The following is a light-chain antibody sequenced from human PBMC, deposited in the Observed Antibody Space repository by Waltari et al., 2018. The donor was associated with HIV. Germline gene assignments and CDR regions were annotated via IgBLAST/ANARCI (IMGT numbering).Light chain of an antibody. V-gene: IGLV1-47*01. CDR2: RNN. Sequence: QSVLTQPPSASGTPGQRVTISCSGSSSNIGSKYVYWYQQLPGTAPKLLIYRNNQRPSGVPARFSGSKSGTSASLVISGVRSEDEADYYCAAWDDSLLFGGGTKLTVL. J-gene: IGLJ2*01. CDR1: SSNIGSKY. CDR3: AAWDDSLL.